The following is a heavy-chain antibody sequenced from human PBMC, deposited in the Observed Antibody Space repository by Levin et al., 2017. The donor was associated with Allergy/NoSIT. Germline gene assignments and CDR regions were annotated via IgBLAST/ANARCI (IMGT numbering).Heavy chain of an antibody. Sequence: GGSLRLSCAASGFTFDDYGMSWVRQAPGKGLEWVSGINWNGGSTGYADSVKGRFTISRDNAKNSLYLQMNSLRAEDTALYYCARRNYDILTGYYNYYYYYYMDVWGKGTTVTVSS. CDR3: ARRNYDILTGYYNYYYYYYMDV. V-gene: IGHV3-20*04. CDR1: GFTFDDYG. J-gene: IGHJ6*03. D-gene: IGHD3-9*01. CDR2: INWNGGST.